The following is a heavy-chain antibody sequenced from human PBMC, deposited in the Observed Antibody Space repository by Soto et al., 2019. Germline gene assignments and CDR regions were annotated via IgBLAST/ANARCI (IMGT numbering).Heavy chain of an antibody. CDR1: GGSISSSSYY. V-gene: IGHV4-39*01. D-gene: IGHD2-2*01. Sequence: SETLSLTCTVSGGSISSSSYYWGWIRRPPGKGLEWIGSIYYSGSTYYNPSLKSRVTISVDTSKNQFSLKLSSVTAADTAVYYCARIRDTCSSTSCLGPARMDVWGKGTTVTVSS. CDR2: IYYSGST. J-gene: IGHJ6*04. CDR3: ARIRDTCSSTSCLGPARMDV.